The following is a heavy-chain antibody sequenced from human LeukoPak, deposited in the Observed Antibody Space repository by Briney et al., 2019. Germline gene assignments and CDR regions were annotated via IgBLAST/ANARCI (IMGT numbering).Heavy chain of an antibody. CDR3: ARGWETDSSGYDY. J-gene: IGHJ4*02. Sequence: GESLKISCKGSGYSFTSYCIGWVRQMPGKGLEWMGIIYPGDSDTRYSPSFQGQVTISADKSISTAYLQWSSLKASDTAMYYSARGWETDSSGYDYWGQGTLVTVSS. CDR1: GYSFTSYC. V-gene: IGHV5-51*01. D-gene: IGHD3-22*01. CDR2: IYPGDSDT.